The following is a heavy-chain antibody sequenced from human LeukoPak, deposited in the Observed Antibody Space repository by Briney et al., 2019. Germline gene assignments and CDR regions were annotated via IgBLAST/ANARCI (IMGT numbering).Heavy chain of an antibody. V-gene: IGHV4-30-2*06. CDR3: ARVGGGFYYGSGTTPPWFDP. J-gene: IGHJ5*02. CDR2: IYHSGST. CDR1: GGSISSGGYS. Sequence: SETLSLTCAVSGGSISSGGYSWSWLRQSPGKGLEWIGYIYHSGSTYYNPSLKSRVTISVDRSKNQFSLKLSSVTAADTAVYYCARVGGGFYYGSGTTPPWFDPWGQGTLVTVSS. D-gene: IGHD3-10*01.